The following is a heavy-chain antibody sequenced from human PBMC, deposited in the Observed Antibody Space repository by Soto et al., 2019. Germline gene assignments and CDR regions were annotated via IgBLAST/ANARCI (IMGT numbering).Heavy chain of an antibody. Sequence: SETLSLTCTVSGGSISGYYWSWIRQPPGKGLEWIGYMYNTGSTVYNPSFKSRVTISVDTSKNQFSLKLNSVTAADTAVYYCARGTVTTDHWFGLWGQGTLVTVSS. D-gene: IGHD2-2*01. CDR3: ARGTVTTDHWFGL. V-gene: IGHV4-59*01. J-gene: IGHJ5*02. CDR1: GGSISGYY. CDR2: MYNTGST.